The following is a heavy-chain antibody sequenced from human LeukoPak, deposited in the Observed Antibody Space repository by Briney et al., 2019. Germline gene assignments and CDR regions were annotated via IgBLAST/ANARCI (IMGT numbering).Heavy chain of an antibody. J-gene: IGHJ4*02. D-gene: IGHD5-18*01. CDR2: IYYSKNT. CDR3: VSPRGFSYGYFDY. V-gene: IGHV4-39*01. Sequence: SETLSLTCTVSGGSISSSSAYWGWIRQPPGKGLEWIGSIYYSKNTYYIPSLKSRVTISADTSKNQFSLTLGSVSATDTAVYYCVSPRGFSYGYFDYWGQGTLVTVPS. CDR1: GGSISSSSAY.